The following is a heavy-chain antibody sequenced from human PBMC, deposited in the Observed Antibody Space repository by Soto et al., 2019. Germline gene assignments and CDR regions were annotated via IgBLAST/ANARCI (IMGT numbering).Heavy chain of an antibody. D-gene: IGHD4-17*01. V-gene: IGHV1-3*01. CDR3: ARSDGPLGDY. J-gene: IGHJ4*02. Sequence: QVQLVQSGAEVKKPGASVKVSCKASGYTFTSYAMHWVRQAPGQRLEWMGRINAGNGNTKYSRKFQGRVTITRDTYASTAYMELSSLRSEDTAVYYCARSDGPLGDYWGQGTLVTVSS. CDR1: GYTFTSYA. CDR2: INAGNGNT.